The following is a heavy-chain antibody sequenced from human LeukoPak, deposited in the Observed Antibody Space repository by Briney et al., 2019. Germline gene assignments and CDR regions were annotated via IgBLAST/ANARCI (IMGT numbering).Heavy chain of an antibody. CDR1: GFTVSSNY. V-gene: IGHV3-53*01. D-gene: IGHD4-17*01. CDR2: IYSGGST. CDR3: ASNGTVTTRGGDY. Sequence: GGSLRLSCLASGFTVSSNYMSWVRQAPGKGLECVSVIYSGGSTYYADSVKGRFTISRGNSKNTVYLQMNSLRAEDTAVYYCASNGTVTTRGGDYWGQGTMVTVSS. J-gene: IGHJ3*01.